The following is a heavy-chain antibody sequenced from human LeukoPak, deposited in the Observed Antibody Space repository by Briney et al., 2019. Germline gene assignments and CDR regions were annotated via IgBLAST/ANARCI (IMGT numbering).Heavy chain of an antibody. J-gene: IGHJ6*02. CDR3: ARIPSSPGSGSYQYYYYGMDV. CDR2: IIGSGGST. V-gene: IGHV3-23*01. Sequence: GGSLRLSCAASGFTFSSYAMNWVRQAPGKGLEWVSGIIGSGGSTYYADSVKGRLTISRDNSKNTLYLQMNSLRSEDTAVYYCARIPSSPGSGSYQYYYYGMDVWGQGTTVTVSS. D-gene: IGHD3-10*01. CDR1: GFTFSSYA.